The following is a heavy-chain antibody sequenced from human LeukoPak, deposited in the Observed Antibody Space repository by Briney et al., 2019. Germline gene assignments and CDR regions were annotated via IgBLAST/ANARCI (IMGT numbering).Heavy chain of an antibody. J-gene: IGHJ3*02. Sequence: SETLSLTCTVSGGSISSYYWSWPRQPPGKGLEWIGYIYNSGSTNYNPSLKSRVTISVDTSKNQFSLKLSSVTAADTAVYYCARLVSSSDAFDIWGQGTMVTVSS. V-gene: IGHV4-59*08. CDR1: GGSISSYY. CDR2: IYNSGST. CDR3: ARLVSSSDAFDI. D-gene: IGHD2-15*01.